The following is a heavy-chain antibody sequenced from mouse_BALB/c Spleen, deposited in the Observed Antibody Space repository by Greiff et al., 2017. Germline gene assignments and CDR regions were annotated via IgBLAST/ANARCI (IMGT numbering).Heavy chain of an antibody. CDR1: GFTFSSYG. V-gene: IGHV5-6*01. CDR2: ISSGGSYT. CDR3: ARHFYDGYHGGGYAMDY. D-gene: IGHD2-3*01. J-gene: IGHJ4*01. Sequence: EVQVVESGGDLVKPGGSLKLSCAASGFTFSSYGMSWVRQTPDKRLEWVATISSGGSYTYYPDSVKGRFTISRDNAKNTLYLQMSSLKSEDTAMFYCARHFYDGYHGGGYAMDYWGQGTSVTVSS.